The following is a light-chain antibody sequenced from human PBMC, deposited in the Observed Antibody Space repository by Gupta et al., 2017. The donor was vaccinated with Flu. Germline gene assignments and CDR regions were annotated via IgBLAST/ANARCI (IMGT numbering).Light chain of an antibody. V-gene: IGKV1-6*01. CDR3: LHDYNYPLT. J-gene: IGKJ4*01. CDR2: NVS. CDR1: QDIRNT. Sequence: AIQITQSPSSLSASVGDRVTITCRASQDIRNTLGWYQQKPGKAPKLLMYNVSTLQSGVPSRFSGSGSGTDFTLTISSLQPEDLATYYCLHDYNYPLTFGGGTKVEIK.